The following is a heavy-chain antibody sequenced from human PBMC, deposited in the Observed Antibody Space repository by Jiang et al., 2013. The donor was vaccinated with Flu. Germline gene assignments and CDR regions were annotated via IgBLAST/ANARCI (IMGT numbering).Heavy chain of an antibody. J-gene: IGHJ4*02. Sequence: GAEVKKPGESLKISCKGSGYSFTSYWIGWVRQMPGKGLEWMGIIYPGDSDTRYSPSFQGQVTISADKSISTAYLQWSSLKASDTAMYYCARLPPVATVTKKGGFDYWGQGTLVTVSS. V-gene: IGHV5-51*01. CDR3: ARLPPVATVTKKGGFDY. CDR2: IYPGDSDT. D-gene: IGHD4-17*01. CDR1: GYSFTSYW.